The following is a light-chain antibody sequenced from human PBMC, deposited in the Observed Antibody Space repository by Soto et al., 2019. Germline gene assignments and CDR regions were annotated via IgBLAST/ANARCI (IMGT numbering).Light chain of an antibody. CDR1: SSDVANYKY. CDR2: DVS. CDR3: SSYTCSDTLV. Sequence: QSALTQPASVSGSPGQSITISCTGASSDVANYKYVSWYQHHRGKAPQLIIYDVSNRPSGISSRFSGSTSGNTASLTISGLQAEDEADYYCSSYTCSDTLVFGGGTKLTVL. J-gene: IGLJ2*01. V-gene: IGLV2-14*01.